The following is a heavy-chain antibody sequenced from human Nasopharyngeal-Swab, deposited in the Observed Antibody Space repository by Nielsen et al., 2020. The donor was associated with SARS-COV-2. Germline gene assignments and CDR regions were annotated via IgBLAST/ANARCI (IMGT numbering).Heavy chain of an antibody. CDR2: ISWNSGSI. V-gene: IGHV3-9*01. CDR3: AKYGRAFDI. Sequence: SLKNSCAASGFTFDDYAMHWVRQAPGKGLEWVSGISWNSGSIGYADSVKGRFTISRDNAKNSLYLQMNSLRAEDTALYYCAKYGRAFDIWGQGTMVTVSS. CDR1: GFTFDDYA. J-gene: IGHJ3*02.